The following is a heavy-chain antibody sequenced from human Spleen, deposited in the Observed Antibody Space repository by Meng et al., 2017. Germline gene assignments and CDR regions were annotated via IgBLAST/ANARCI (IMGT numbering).Heavy chain of an antibody. D-gene: IGHD4-11*01. Sequence: QVHLQQGGAGLLKPSETLLLTAAVYGGSFECYYWSWIRQPPGKGLEWMGEINHSGSTNYNPSLESRATISVDTSQNNLSLKLSSVTAADSAVYYCARGPTTMAHDFDYWGQGTLVTVSS. CDR1: GGSFECYY. J-gene: IGHJ4*02. CDR2: INHSGST. V-gene: IGHV4-34*02. CDR3: ARGPTTMAHDFDY.